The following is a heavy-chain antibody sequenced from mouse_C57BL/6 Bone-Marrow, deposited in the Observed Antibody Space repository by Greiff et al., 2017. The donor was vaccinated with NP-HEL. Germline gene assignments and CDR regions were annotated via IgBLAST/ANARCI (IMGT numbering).Heavy chain of an antibody. Sequence: VQLQQSGPVLVKPGASVKMSCKASGYTFTDYYMNWVKQSHGKSLEWIGVINPYNGGTSYNQKFKGKATLTVDKSSSTAYMELNSLTSEDSAVYYCASRGIGTFDYWGQGTTLTVSS. D-gene: IGHD4-1*01. CDR1: GYTFTDYY. CDR2: INPYNGGT. J-gene: IGHJ2*01. CDR3: ASRGIGTFDY. V-gene: IGHV1-19*01.